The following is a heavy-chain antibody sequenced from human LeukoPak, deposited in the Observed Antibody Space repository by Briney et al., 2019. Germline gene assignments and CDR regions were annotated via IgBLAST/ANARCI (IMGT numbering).Heavy chain of an antibody. Sequence: GGSLRLSCTASGRTFSSSGFNWVRQAPGKGLEWVASIGPTGSDRYHADSIKGRFTISRDNANNFLYLQINSLRAEDTAVYHCPAETNGRHYDYWGQGTLLTVSS. CDR2: IGPTGSDR. CDR3: PAETNGRHYDY. D-gene: IGHD1-14*01. CDR1: GRTFSSSG. J-gene: IGHJ4*02. V-gene: IGHV3-21*06.